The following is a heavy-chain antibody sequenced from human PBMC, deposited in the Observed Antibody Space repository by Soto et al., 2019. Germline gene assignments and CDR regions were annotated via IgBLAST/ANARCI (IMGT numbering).Heavy chain of an antibody. V-gene: IGHV4-59*12. J-gene: IGHJ4*02. Sequence: SETLSLTCTVSGGSISSYYWSWIRQPPGKGLEWIGYIYYSGSTNYNPSLKSRVTISVDTSKNQFSLKLSSVTAADTAVYYCARGLQLDYWGQGTLVTVSS. D-gene: IGHD4-4*01. CDR2: IYYSGST. CDR1: GGSISSYY. CDR3: ARGLQLDY.